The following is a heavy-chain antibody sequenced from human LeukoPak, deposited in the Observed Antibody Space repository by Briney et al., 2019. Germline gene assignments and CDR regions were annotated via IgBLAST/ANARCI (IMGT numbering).Heavy chain of an antibody. D-gene: IGHD2-2*01. V-gene: IGHV4-39*07. Sequence: PSETLSLTCTVSGGSISSSSYYWGWIRQPPGKGLEWIGSIYYSGSTYYNPSLKSRLTISVDKSKNQFSLKLSSVTAADTAVYYCAREKGVVVPASVRFDPWGQGTLVTVSS. J-gene: IGHJ5*02. CDR3: AREKGVVVPASVRFDP. CDR1: GGSISSSSYY. CDR2: IYYSGST.